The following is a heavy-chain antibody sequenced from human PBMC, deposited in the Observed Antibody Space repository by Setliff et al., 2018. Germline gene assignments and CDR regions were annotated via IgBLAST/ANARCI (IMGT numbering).Heavy chain of an antibody. J-gene: IGHJ6*03. Sequence: PGGSLRLSCAASGFTFSDYAMSWIRQAPGKGLEWISSIVGNGVYLNYADSVKGRFTISRDNAENSLHLQMNSLRAEDTAVYYCARHSYGPHDYYYYYMDVWGKGTTVTVSS. V-gene: IGHV3-11*06. D-gene: IGHD5-18*01. CDR1: GFTFSDYA. CDR2: IVGNGVYL. CDR3: ARHSYGPHDYYYYYMDV.